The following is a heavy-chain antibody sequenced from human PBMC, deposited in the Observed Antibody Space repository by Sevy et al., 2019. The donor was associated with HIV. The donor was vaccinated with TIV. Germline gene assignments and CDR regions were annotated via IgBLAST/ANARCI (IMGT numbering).Heavy chain of an antibody. CDR3: ARHCTGSSCSHAFDI. D-gene: IGHD2-15*01. CDR2: INHSGGT. Sequence: SGTLSLTCAVYGGSFSGYYWSWIRQPPGKGLEWIGEINHSGGTNYNPSLKSRVTISVDTSKNQFSLKLNSVTAADTAVYYCARHCTGSSCSHAFDIWGQGTMVTVSS. CDR1: GGSFSGYY. J-gene: IGHJ3*02. V-gene: IGHV4-34*01.